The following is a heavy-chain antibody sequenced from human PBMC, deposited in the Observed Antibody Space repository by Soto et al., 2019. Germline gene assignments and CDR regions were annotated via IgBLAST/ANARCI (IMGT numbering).Heavy chain of an antibody. Sequence: VQLLESGGGLVQPGGSLRLSCAVSGFTFSNYAMTWVRQAPGKGLEWVSSITGSGDTTHSADSVKGRFTISRDNSENTLFLQMTSLRAEDTAVYYWAKGLCRSTICPMRGYYFDSWGQGTLVTISS. V-gene: IGHV3-23*01. J-gene: IGHJ4*02. CDR3: AKGLCRSTICPMRGYYFDS. CDR1: GFTFSNYA. CDR2: ITGSGDTT. D-gene: IGHD2-2*01.